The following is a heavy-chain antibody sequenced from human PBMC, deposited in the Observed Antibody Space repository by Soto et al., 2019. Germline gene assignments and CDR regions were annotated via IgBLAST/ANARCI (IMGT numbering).Heavy chain of an antibody. CDR3: AKDRRAGGNSAFYFDF. Sequence: GGSLRLSCAASGFKFSNYAMGWVRQAPGKGLEWVSLISATGGGTYYADSVKGRFTISRDNSHNTLYLQVHSLTAEDTAVYYCAKDRRAGGNSAFYFDFWGQGAQVTVSS. D-gene: IGHD3-16*01. CDR1: GFKFSNYA. J-gene: IGHJ4*02. CDR2: ISATGGGT. V-gene: IGHV3-23*01.